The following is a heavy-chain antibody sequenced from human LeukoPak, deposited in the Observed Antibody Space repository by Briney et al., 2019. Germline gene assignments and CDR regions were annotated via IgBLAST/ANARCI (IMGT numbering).Heavy chain of an antibody. V-gene: IGHV3-48*03. CDR2: ISSSGNTI. J-gene: IGHJ4*02. D-gene: IGHD2-2*01. Sequence: GGSLRLSCAASGFTFSSCEMNWVRQAPGKGLEWVSYISSSGNTIYYADSVKGRFTVSRDNAKNSLYLQVNSLRDEDTAVYYCARGGYESDYWGQGTLVTVSS. CDR1: GFTFSSCE. CDR3: ARGGYESDY.